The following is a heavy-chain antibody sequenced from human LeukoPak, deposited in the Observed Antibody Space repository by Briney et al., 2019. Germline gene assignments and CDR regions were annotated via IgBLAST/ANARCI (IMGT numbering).Heavy chain of an antibody. J-gene: IGHJ1*01. CDR3: ATPSGYSSSWHEYFQH. V-gene: IGHV3-30*04. CDR2: ISYDGSNK. Sequence: GGSLRLSCAASGFTFSSYAMHWVRQAPGKGLEWVAVISYDGSNKYYADSVKGRFTISRDNSKNTLYLQMNSLRAEDTAVYYCATPSGYSSSWHEYFQHWGQGTLVTVSS. D-gene: IGHD6-13*01. CDR1: GFTFSSYA.